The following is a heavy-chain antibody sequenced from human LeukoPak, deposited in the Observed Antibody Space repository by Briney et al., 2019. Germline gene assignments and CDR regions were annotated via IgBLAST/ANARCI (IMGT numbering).Heavy chain of an antibody. CDR1: GFSFSVYY. CDR2: VGLSGYPL. CDR3: ARKDFTSGSFTY. V-gene: IGHV3-11*04. D-gene: IGHD5-12*01. Sequence: GGSLRLSCEVSGFSFSVYYMRWIGEPPGKTLEWISYVGLSGYPLDYADSVKGRFTISRDNAKNSLHLGMTRLRAEDTAVYYCARKDFTSGSFTYSGQGSLGTVS. J-gene: IGHJ4*02.